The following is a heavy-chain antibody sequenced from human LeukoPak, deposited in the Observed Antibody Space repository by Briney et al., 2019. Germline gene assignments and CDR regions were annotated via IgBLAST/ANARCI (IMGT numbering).Heavy chain of an antibody. CDR2: IIPILGIA. Sequence: SVKVSCKASGYTFTGYYMHWVRQAPGQGLEWMGRIIPILGIANYAQKFQGRVTITADKSTSTAYMELSSLRSEDTAVYYCARVGESVAHWNYWGQGTLVTVSS. CDR1: GYTFTGYY. CDR3: ARVGESVAHWNY. J-gene: IGHJ4*02. D-gene: IGHD3-10*01. V-gene: IGHV1-69*04.